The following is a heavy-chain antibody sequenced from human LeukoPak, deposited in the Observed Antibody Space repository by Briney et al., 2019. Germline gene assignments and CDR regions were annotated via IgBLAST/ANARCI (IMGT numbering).Heavy chain of an antibody. D-gene: IGHD3-16*01. CDR3: ARGPWASFDY. J-gene: IGHJ4*02. CDR1: GFTVSRNY. CDR2: IYSDGDT. V-gene: IGHV3-66*01. Sequence: GGSLRLSCAASGFTVSRNYMTWVRQAPGKGLEWVSVIYSDGDTYYVDSVKGRFTISRDNSKNTLYLQMNRLRAEDTAVYYCARGPWASFDYWGQGTLVTVSS.